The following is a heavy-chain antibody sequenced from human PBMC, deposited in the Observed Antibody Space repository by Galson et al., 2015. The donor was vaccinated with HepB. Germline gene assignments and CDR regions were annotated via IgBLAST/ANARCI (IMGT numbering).Heavy chain of an antibody. CDR2: ISGYNGNT. CDR1: GGTFSSYG. D-gene: IGHD3-16*01. Sequence: SVKVSCKASGGTFSSYGITWVRQAPGQGLEWMGWISGYNGNTNYAQKLQGRVTMTTDTSTTTAYMELRSLRSDDTAVYYCARVLRGGSAFDIWGQGTMVTVSS. CDR3: ARVLRGGSAFDI. J-gene: IGHJ3*02. V-gene: IGHV1-18*01.